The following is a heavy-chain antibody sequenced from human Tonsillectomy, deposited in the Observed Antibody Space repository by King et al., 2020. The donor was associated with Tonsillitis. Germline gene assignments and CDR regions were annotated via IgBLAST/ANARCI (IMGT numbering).Heavy chain of an antibody. CDR1: GGSIISYY. CDR3: ARNLKRDAFDI. J-gene: IGHJ3*02. V-gene: IGHV4-59*08. D-gene: IGHD5-24*01. CDR2: IYYTGST. Sequence: QLQESGPGLVKSLETLSLTCTVSGGSIISYYWSWVRQPPGKGLEWIGYIYYTGSTNYNPSLKSRVTISVDTSKKQFSLKLSSVTAADTAVYYCARNLKRDAFDIWGQGTVVTVSS.